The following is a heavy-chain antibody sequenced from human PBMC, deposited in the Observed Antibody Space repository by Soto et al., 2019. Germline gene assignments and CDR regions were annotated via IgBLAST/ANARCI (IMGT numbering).Heavy chain of an antibody. Sequence: QVQLVQSGAEVKKPGASVKVSCKASGYTFTSYGISWVRQAPGQGLEWMGWISAYNGNTNYAQKLQGRVTMTTDTSTSTADMEGRSLRSDDTAVYYCAREGVLLLFGELFDYYCMDVWGQGTTVTVSS. J-gene: IGHJ6*02. D-gene: IGHD3-10*01. CDR1: GYTFTSYG. V-gene: IGHV1-18*01. CDR3: AREGVLLLFGELFDYYCMDV. CDR2: ISAYNGNT.